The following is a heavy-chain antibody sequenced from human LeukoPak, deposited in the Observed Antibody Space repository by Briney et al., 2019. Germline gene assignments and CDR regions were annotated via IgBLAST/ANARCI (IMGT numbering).Heavy chain of an antibody. J-gene: IGHJ4*02. V-gene: IGHV3-23*01. CDR2: ISGSGGST. CDR3: AKVGPAQYYYYDSSGYYFDY. Sequence: GGSLRLSCAASGSTFSSYAMSWVRQAPGKGLEWVSAISGSGGSTYYADSVKGRFTISRDNSKNTLYLQMNSLRAEDTAVYYCAKVGPAQYYYYDSSGYYFDYWGQGTLVTVSS. D-gene: IGHD3-22*01. CDR1: GSTFSSYA.